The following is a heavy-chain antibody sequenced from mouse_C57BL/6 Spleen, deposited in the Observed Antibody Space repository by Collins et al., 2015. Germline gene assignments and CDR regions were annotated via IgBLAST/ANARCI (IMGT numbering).Heavy chain of an antibody. J-gene: IGHJ2*01. CDR2: IRSKSNNYAT. CDR1: GFTFNTYA. CDR3: VYGYDYFDY. D-gene: IGHD1-2*01. Sequence: EVQLVESGGGLVQPKGSLKLSCAASGFTFNTYAMNWVRQAPGKGLEWVARIRSKSNNYATYYADSVKDRFTISRDDSQSMLYLQMNNLKTEDTAMYYCVYGYDYFDYWGQGTTLTVSS. V-gene: IGHV10-1*02.